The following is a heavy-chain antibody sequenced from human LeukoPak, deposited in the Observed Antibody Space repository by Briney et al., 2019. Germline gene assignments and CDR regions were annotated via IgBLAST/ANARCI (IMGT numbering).Heavy chain of an antibody. Sequence: SGGSLRLSCAASGFTFSSYWMSWLRQAPGKGLECVATISQDGSEKFYVDSAKGRFTVSRDNAKTSLYLQMNSLRAEDTAVYYCAREANARFDYWGQGTLVTVSS. V-gene: IGHV3-7*01. CDR1: GFTFSSYW. D-gene: IGHD1-1*01. CDR3: AREANARFDY. J-gene: IGHJ4*02. CDR2: ISQDGSEK.